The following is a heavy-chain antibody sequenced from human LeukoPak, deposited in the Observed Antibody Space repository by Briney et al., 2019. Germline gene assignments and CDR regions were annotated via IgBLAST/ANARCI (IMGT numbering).Heavy chain of an antibody. CDR3: ARDVARSGDLFGWFDP. CDR1: GGSMSSRY. J-gene: IGHJ5*02. D-gene: IGHD3-10*01. CDR2: VYYSGTT. V-gene: IGHV4-59*11. Sequence: TETLLLTCTVSGGSMSSRYWSWIRQPPGKGLEWIGYVYYSGTTNSNPSLKSRVTISVDTSKNQFSLNLRSVTATDTAVYYCARDVARSGDLFGWFDPWGQGTLVIVSS.